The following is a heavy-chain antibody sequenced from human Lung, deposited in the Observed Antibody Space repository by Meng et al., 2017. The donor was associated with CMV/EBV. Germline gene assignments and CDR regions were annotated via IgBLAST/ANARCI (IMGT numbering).Heavy chain of an antibody. CDR1: GFTFSTYW. Sequence: GGSLRLXCAASGFTFSTYWMHWVRQTPGTGLVWVSRINSDGSTTTYADSVKGRFTISRDNAKNTLYLQMSSLRAEDSAVYYCVRDGKYCSSGTCDYYIMDLWGQGNXVNVAS. CDR2: INSDGSTT. J-gene: IGHJ6*02. D-gene: IGHD2-15*01. CDR3: VRDGKYCSSGTCDYYIMDL. V-gene: IGHV3-74*01.